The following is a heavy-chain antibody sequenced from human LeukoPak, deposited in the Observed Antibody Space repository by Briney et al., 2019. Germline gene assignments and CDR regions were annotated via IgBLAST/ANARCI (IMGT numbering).Heavy chain of an antibody. J-gene: IGHJ4*02. CDR1: GFSVSSNY. CDR2: IYGGGSI. CDR3: ARGSPGGGGHPAENDF. V-gene: IGHV3-66*01. Sequence: QSGGSLTLSCVVSGFSVSSNYMSWVRQAPGKGLEWVSVIYGGGSIYYTDSVKGRFTISRDNSKNTLYLQMNSLRVDDAAVYYCARGSPGGGGHPAENDFWGQGALVTVSS. D-gene: IGHD2-2*01.